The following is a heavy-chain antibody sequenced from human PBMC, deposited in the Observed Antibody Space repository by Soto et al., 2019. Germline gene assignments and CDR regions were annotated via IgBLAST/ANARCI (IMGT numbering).Heavy chain of an antibody. CDR1: GGTFSSYA. D-gene: IGHD6-19*01. V-gene: IGHV1-69*13. CDR2: IIPIFGTA. J-gene: IGHJ4*02. Sequence: ASVKVSCKASGGTFSSYAISWVRQAPGQGLEWMGGIIPIFGTANYAQKFQGRVTITADESTSTAYMELSSLRSEDTAVYCCARDSTSSGWPYYFDYWGQGTLVTVSS. CDR3: ARDSTSSGWPYYFDY.